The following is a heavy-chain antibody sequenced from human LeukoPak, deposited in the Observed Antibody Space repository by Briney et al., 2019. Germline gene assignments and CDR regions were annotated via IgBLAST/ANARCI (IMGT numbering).Heavy chain of an antibody. CDR1: GYTFTRYD. CDR3: ARNNKKVLRYFDRTKYNWFDP. D-gene: IGHD3-9*01. Sequence: GASVKVSCKASGYTFTRYDINWVRQATGQGLEWMGWMNPNSGNTGYAQKFQGRVTMTRNTSISTAYMELSSLRSEDTAVYYCARNNKKVLRYFDRTKYNWFDPWGQGTLVTVSS. CDR2: MNPNSGNT. V-gene: IGHV1-8*01. J-gene: IGHJ5*02.